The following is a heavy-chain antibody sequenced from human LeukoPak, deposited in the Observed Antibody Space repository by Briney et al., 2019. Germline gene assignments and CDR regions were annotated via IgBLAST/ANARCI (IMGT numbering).Heavy chain of an antibody. CDR1: GYTFTGYY. CDR2: INPNSGGT. D-gene: IGHD3-3*01. CDR3: ARAIFGVVMIDY. V-gene: IGHV1-2*02. Sequence: ASVKVSCKASGYTFTGYYMRWVRQAPGQGLERMGWINPNSGGTNYAQKFQGRVTMTRDTSISTAYMELSRLRSDDTAVYYCARAIFGVVMIDYWGQGTLVTVSS. J-gene: IGHJ4*02.